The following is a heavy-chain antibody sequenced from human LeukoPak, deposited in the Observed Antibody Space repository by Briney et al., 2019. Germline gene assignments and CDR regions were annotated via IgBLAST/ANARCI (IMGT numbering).Heavy chain of an antibody. CDR2: ISSSSSYI. D-gene: IGHD6-13*01. V-gene: IGHV3-21*01. CDR1: GFTFSSYS. Sequence: GGSLRLSCAASGFTFSSYSMNWVRQAPGKGLEWVSSISSSSSYIYYADSVKGRFTISRDNAKNSLYLQMNSLRAEDTAVYYCARAHIAAAGVDAFDIWGQGTMVTVSS. CDR3: ARAHIAAAGVDAFDI. J-gene: IGHJ3*02.